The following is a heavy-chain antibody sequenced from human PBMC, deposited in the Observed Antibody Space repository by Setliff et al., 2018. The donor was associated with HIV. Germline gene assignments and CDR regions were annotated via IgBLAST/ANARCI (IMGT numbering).Heavy chain of an antibody. V-gene: IGHV5-51*01. D-gene: IGHD2-15*01. J-gene: IGHJ6*03. CDR1: GYRFTSYW. Sequence: PGESLKISCKGSGYRFTSYWIDWVRQTPGKGLEWMGTIYLGDSDTRYSPSFQGQVTISADKSTSTAYLQWTSLKASDSAMYYCARAPRSPSRWRDNLLSSSSFFMDVWGKGTTVTVSS. CDR2: IYLGDSDT. CDR3: ARAPRSPSRWRDNLLSSSSFFMDV.